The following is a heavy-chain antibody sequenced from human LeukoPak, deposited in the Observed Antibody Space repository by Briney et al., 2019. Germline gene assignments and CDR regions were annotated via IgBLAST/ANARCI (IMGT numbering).Heavy chain of an antibody. D-gene: IGHD2-2*01. CDR2: IIPIFGTA. CDR1: GGTFSSYA. Sequence: GASVKVSCKASGGTFSSYAISWVRQAPGQGLEWMGRIIPIFGTANYAQKFQGRVTITTDESTSTAYMELSSLRTVDTAVYYCARDIVVVPAATTRDYYYYMDVWGKGTTVTVSS. CDR3: ARDIVVVPAATTRDYYYYMDV. V-gene: IGHV1-69*05. J-gene: IGHJ6*03.